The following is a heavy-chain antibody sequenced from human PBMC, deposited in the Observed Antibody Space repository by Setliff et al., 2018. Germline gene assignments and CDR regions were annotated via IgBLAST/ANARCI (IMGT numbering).Heavy chain of an antibody. Sequence: PGGSLRLSCAVSGFTFSSYTMNWVRQAPGKGLEWVSSISSSSGYIYYADSVEGRFTISSDTAKNSLYLLMNRLRVEDTAVYYCARDSYSGTYLGDYYYYMDVWGKGTTVTVSS. J-gene: IGHJ6*03. CDR2: ISSSSGYI. D-gene: IGHD1-26*01. CDR1: GFTFSSYT. CDR3: ARDSYSGTYLGDYYYYMDV. V-gene: IGHV3-21*01.